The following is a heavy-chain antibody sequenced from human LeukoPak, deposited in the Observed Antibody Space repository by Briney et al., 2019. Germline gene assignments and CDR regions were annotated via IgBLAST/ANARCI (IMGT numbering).Heavy chain of an antibody. V-gene: IGHV3-21*01. Sequence: PGGSLRLSCAASGFTFSSYSMNWVRQAPGKGLEWVSSISSSSSYIYYADSVKGRFTISRDNAKNSLYLQKNSLRAEDTAVYYCARDRGVALDYWGQGTLVTVSS. J-gene: IGHJ4*02. CDR2: ISSSSSYI. D-gene: IGHD2-15*01. CDR1: GFTFSSYS. CDR3: ARDRGVALDY.